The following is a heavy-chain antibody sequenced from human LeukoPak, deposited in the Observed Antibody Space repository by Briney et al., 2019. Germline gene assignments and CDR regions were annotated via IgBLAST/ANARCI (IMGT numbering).Heavy chain of an antibody. V-gene: IGHV4-59*01. CDR1: GVSISSYY. Sequence: PWETLSLTCTVPGVSISSYYWSWIRQPPGKGLEYIGCIYHSGNTNYNPSLKSRVTISVYTSKNQFSLKLSSVTAADTAVYYCARGTSSLDYWGQGTLVTVSS. CDR2: IYHSGNT. CDR3: ARGTSSLDY. J-gene: IGHJ4*02.